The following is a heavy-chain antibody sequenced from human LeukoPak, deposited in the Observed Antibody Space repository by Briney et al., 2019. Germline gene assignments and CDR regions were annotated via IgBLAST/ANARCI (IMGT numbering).Heavy chain of an antibody. CDR3: ARGDIVVVPADISLFDP. Sequence: WVKVSCKASGGTFSSYAISWVRQAPGQGLEWMGGIIPIFGTANYAQKFRGRVTITADESTSTAYMELSSVRSEDTDVYYCARGDIVVVPADISLFDPWGQGTLVTVSS. CDR1: GGTFSSYA. D-gene: IGHD2-2*01. J-gene: IGHJ5*02. V-gene: IGHV1-69*01. CDR2: IIPIFGTA.